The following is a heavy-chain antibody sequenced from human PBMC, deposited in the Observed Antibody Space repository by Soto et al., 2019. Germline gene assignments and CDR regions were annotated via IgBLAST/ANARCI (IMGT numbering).Heavy chain of an antibody. Sequence: QVQLVQSGAEVRRPGASVRISCKTSGYNFNTYGIIWVRQAPGQGLEWMGWISGYNGYTKYAQSLEDRVPLSTDTSTSTAYLELRSLRSGDTAVYFCARDRDYSHTDADIDYWGQGTLVTVSS. V-gene: IGHV1-18*01. J-gene: IGHJ4*02. CDR2: ISGYNGYT. CDR3: ARDRDYSHTDADIDY. CDR1: GYNFNTYG. D-gene: IGHD3-16*01.